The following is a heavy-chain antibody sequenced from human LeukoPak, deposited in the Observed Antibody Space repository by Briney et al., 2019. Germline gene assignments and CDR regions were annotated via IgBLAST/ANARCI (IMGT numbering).Heavy chain of an antibody. J-gene: IGHJ4*02. D-gene: IGHD4-23*01. V-gene: IGHV3-30*02. Sequence: GGSLRLSCTASGFAFRSHAMHWVRQAPGKGLEWVAFIRYDGSKKFYADSVKGRFTISRDNAKNSLYLQMTSLRAEDTAVYYCARTGITVAPPFDYWGQGTLVTVSS. CDR1: GFAFRSHA. CDR2: IRYDGSKK. CDR3: ARTGITVAPPFDY.